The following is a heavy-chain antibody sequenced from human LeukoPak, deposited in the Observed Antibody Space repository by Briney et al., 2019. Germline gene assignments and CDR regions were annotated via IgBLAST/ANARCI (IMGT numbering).Heavy chain of an antibody. CDR1: GYTFTIYG. Sequence: ASVTVSCKASGYTFTIYGISWVRQAPGQGLERMGWISAYNGNTNYAQKLQGRVTMTTDTSTSTAYMELRSLRSDDTAVYYCARSPVTLWFGELRYYYYYYMDVWGKGTTVTVSS. CDR2: ISAYNGNT. V-gene: IGHV1-18*01. D-gene: IGHD3-10*01. CDR3: ARSPVTLWFGELRYYYYYYMDV. J-gene: IGHJ6*03.